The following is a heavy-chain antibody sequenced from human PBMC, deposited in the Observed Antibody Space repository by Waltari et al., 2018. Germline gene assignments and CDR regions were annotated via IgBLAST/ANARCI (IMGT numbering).Heavy chain of an antibody. V-gene: IGHV4-39*07. CDR3: ARGGTPDGWFDP. J-gene: IGHJ5*02. D-gene: IGHD2-15*01. Sequence: QLQLQESGPGLVKPSETLSLTCIVSGGPIRISSHYWDWIRQPPGKGLEWIGSIYYNGRTQYNPSLKTRVTMSVDTSKNQFSLKMTSVTAADTAMYYCARGGTPDGWFDPWGQGTLVNVSS. CDR2: IYYNGRT. CDR1: GGPIRISSHY.